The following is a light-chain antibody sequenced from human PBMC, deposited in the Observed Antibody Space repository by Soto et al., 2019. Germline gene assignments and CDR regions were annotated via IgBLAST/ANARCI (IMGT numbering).Light chain of an antibody. CDR1: SSNIGSNT. Sequence: QSVLTQSPSASGTPGQRVTISCSGSSSNIGSNTVNWYQQLPGTAPKLLIYTINQRPSGVPDRFSGSKSGTSASLAISGLQSEDEADYYCAAWDDSVNGVVFGGGTKVTAL. CDR2: TIN. CDR3: AAWDDSVNGVV. V-gene: IGLV1-44*01. J-gene: IGLJ2*01.